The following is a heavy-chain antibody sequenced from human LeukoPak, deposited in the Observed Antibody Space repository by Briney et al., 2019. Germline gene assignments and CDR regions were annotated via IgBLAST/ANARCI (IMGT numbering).Heavy chain of an antibody. D-gene: IGHD3-10*01. J-gene: IGHJ3*02. CDR1: GGPINYYY. CDR3: ASIHQVRGTDTFDI. V-gene: IGHV4-59*12. Sequence: SETLSLTCTVSGGPINYYYWSWIRQPPGEGLEWIGYISNGGTTNYNPSLKSRVTISVDKSKNQLSLKLGSVTAADTAVYYCASIHQVRGTDTFDIWGQGTMVTVS. CDR2: ISNGGTT.